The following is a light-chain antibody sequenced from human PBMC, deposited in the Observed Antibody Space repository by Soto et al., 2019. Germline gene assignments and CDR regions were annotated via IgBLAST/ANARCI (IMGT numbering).Light chain of an antibody. Sequence: DIMLTQSPSSLSASVGDRVTITCRASQSISTYLNWYQQKPGKAPKLLIYDASNLETGVPSRCSGSGSGTHFTFTISSLQTEDIGTYYCQQYDILPITFGRGTQLEIK. CDR1: QSISTY. V-gene: IGKV1-33*01. CDR2: DAS. CDR3: QQYDILPIT. J-gene: IGKJ5*01.